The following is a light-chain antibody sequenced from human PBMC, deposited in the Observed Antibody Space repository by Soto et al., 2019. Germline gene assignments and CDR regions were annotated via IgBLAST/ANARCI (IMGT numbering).Light chain of an antibody. CDR2: GNS. CDR1: SSNIGAGYD. J-gene: IGLJ1*01. V-gene: IGLV1-40*01. Sequence: QSVLTQPPSVSGAPGQRVTISCTGSSSNIGAGYDVHWYQQLPGTAPKLLIYGNSNRPSGVPDRFSGSKSGTSASLAITGLQSEDEADYYCQSYDSSLSAYVFGNGTKLTVL. CDR3: QSYDSSLSAYV.